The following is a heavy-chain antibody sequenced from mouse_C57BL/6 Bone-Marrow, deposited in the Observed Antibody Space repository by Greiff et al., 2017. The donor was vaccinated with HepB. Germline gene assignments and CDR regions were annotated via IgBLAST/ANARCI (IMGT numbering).Heavy chain of an antibody. D-gene: IGHD1-1*01. CDR3: ARSHYGSPYAMDY. Sequence: QVQLQQSGAELVKPGASVKISCKASGYAFSSYWMNWVKQRPGKGLEWIGQIYPGDGDTNYNGKFKGKATLTADKSSSTAYMQLSSLTSEDSAVYFCARSHYGSPYAMDYWGQGTSVTVSS. V-gene: IGHV1-80*01. CDR1: GYAFSSYW. J-gene: IGHJ4*01. CDR2: IYPGDGDT.